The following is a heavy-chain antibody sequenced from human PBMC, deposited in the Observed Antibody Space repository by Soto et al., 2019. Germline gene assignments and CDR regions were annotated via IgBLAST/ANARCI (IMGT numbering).Heavy chain of an antibody. Sequence: GGSLRLSCAASGFTFSTYPMTWVRQAPGKGLEWVSGVSGSGISTYYADSVKGRFTVSRDNSKNTLYLQMNSLRAQDAAVYYCAKGPRRFYSTFDIWGPGTLLTVSS. CDR3: AKGPRRFYSTFDI. V-gene: IGHV3-23*01. D-gene: IGHD2-15*01. CDR2: VSGSGIST. J-gene: IGHJ4*02. CDR1: GFTFSTYP.